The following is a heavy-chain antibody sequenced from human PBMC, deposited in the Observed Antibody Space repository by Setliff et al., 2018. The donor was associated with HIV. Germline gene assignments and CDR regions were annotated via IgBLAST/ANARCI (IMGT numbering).Heavy chain of an antibody. Sequence: GASVKVSCKASGYTFISYGISWVRQAPGQGLEWMGWISTYNGNTKYAQRLQGRVTMTRDTFTSTAYMELRSLRSEDTAVYYCARDALTGDVRGFDVWGQGTAVTVSS. CDR1: GYTFISYG. J-gene: IGHJ3*01. CDR3: ARDALTGDVRGFDV. V-gene: IGHV1-18*01. D-gene: IGHD1-1*01. CDR2: ISTYNGNT.